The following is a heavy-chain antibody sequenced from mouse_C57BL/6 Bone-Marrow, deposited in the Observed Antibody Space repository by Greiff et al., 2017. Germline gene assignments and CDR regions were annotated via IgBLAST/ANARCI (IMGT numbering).Heavy chain of an antibody. V-gene: IGHV1-63*01. J-gene: IGHJ3*01. Sequence: VQLQQSGAELVRPGTSVKMSCKASGYTFTNYWIGWAKQRPGHGLEWIGEIYPGGGYTNYNEKFKGKATLTADKSSSTAYMQFSSLTSEDSAIYYCATGSSPAWFAYWGQGTLVTVSA. CDR2: IYPGGGYT. CDR3: ATGSSPAWFAY. D-gene: IGHD1-1*01. CDR1: GYTFTNYW.